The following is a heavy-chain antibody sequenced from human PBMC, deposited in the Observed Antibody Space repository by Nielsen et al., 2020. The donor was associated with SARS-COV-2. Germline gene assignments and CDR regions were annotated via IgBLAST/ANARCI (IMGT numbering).Heavy chain of an antibody. CDR2: FDPEDGET. J-gene: IGHJ6*02. CDR3: ATAPSITGTPVDYYYYYGMDV. V-gene: IGHV1-24*01. CDR1: GYTLTELS. Sequence: ASVKVSCKVSGYTLTELSMHWVRQAPGKGLEWMGGFDPEDGETIYAQKFQGRVTMTEDTSTDTAYMELSSLRSEDTAVYYCATAPSITGTPVDYYYYYGMDVWGQGTTVTASS. D-gene: IGHD1-20*01.